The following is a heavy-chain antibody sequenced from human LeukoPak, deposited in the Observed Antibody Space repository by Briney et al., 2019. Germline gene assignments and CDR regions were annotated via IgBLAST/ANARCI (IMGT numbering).Heavy chain of an antibody. CDR2: INTDGSAA. Sequence: TGGSLRLSCAASGFTFSSYWMHWVRQAPGKGLLWVSRINTDGSAAYYADSVKGRFTISRDNAKNTLYLQMNSLRAEDTAVYYCVRSPYNSDYWGQGTLVTVSS. CDR3: VRSPYNSDY. J-gene: IGHJ4*02. CDR1: GFTFSSYW. D-gene: IGHD1-14*01. V-gene: IGHV3-74*01.